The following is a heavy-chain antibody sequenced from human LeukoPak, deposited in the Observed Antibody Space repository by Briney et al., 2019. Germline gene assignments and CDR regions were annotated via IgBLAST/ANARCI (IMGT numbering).Heavy chain of an antibody. CDR3: ARGGELLRPADY. CDR1: GFTFDDYA. CDR2: ISWNSGSI. J-gene: IGHJ4*02. Sequence: PGGSLRLSCAASGFTFDDYAMHWVRQAPGKGLEWVSGISWNSGSIGYADSVKDRFTISRDNAKNSLYLQMNNLRAEDTAVYYCARGGELLRPADYWGQGTLVTVSS. V-gene: IGHV3-9*01. D-gene: IGHD1-26*01.